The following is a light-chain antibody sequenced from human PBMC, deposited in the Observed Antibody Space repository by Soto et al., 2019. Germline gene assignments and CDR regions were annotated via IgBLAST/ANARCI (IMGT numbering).Light chain of an antibody. V-gene: IGKV3-15*01. J-gene: IGKJ1*01. CDR2: GAS. Sequence: EIVMTQSPATLSVSPGERATLSCRASQSVSSNLAWYQQKPGQAPRLLIYGASTRATGIPARFSGSGSGTEFTLTISSLQSEDFAVYYCRQYNNWPPRRTFGQGTKV. CDR3: RQYNNWPPRRT. CDR1: QSVSSN.